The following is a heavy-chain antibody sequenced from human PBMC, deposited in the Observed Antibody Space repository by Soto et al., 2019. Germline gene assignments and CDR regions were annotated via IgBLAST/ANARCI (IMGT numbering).Heavy chain of an antibody. CDR3: ARHEKPYDFWSGSNNWFDP. CDR2: IYYSGST. CDR1: VGSISSSSYY. Sequence: ETLSLTCTVSVGSISSSSYYWGRIRQPPGKGLEWIGSIYYSGSTYYNPSLKSRVTISVDTSKNQFSLKLSSVTAADTAVYYCARHEKPYDFWSGSNNWFDPWGQGTLVTVSS. V-gene: IGHV4-39*01. D-gene: IGHD3-3*01. J-gene: IGHJ5*02.